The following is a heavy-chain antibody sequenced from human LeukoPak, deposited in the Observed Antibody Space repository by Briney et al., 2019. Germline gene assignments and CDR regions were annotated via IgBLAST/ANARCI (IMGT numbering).Heavy chain of an antibody. Sequence: PSETLSLTCTVSGGSISIYYWSWIRQPPGKGLEWIGYINYSGSTKYNPSLNSRVTISTDTSKNQFSLEVSSVTAADTAVYYCARYSNDFDYWGQGALVTVSS. D-gene: IGHD1-26*01. CDR3: ARYSNDFDY. CDR1: GGSISIYY. CDR2: INYSGST. V-gene: IGHV4-59*08. J-gene: IGHJ4*02.